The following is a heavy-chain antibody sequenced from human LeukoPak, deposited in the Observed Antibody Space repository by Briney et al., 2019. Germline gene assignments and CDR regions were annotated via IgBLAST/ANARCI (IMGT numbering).Heavy chain of an antibody. CDR2: ITSPVGRI. Sequence: PGGSLRLSCAASGFTFTTYSMNWVRQAPGKGLEWVSSITSPVGRIYYADSLKGRITISRDNARSSLYLQMNSLTAEDTAVYYCATDGRSSGWYGFDYWGLETLVTVSS. CDR3: ATDGRSSGWYGFDY. J-gene: IGHJ4*02. V-gene: IGHV3-21*01. CDR1: GFTFTTYS. D-gene: IGHD6-19*01.